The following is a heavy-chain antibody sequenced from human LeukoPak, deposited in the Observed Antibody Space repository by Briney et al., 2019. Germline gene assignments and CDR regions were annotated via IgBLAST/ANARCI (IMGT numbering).Heavy chain of an antibody. Sequence: SETLSLTCTISGDSIGSGHYYWVWIRQRPGKGLEWVGSIYFDGSTYYNPALKSRVTIFSDTSKVQFSLKLSSVTATDTAVYYCARRSHCTGSSCPSVWGQGTTVTVSS. CDR2: IYFDGST. CDR1: GDSIGSGHYY. CDR3: ARRSHCTGSSCPSV. V-gene: IGHV4-39*01. D-gene: IGHD2-15*01. J-gene: IGHJ6*02.